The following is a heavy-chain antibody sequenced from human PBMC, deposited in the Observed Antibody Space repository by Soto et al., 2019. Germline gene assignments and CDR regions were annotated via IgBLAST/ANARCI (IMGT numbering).Heavy chain of an antibody. CDR1: GFTPTTTP. CDR2: ISGTASRT. V-gene: IGHV3-23*01. CDR3: ATSFRYFDN. D-gene: IGHD3-9*01. J-gene: IGHJ4*02. Sequence: GGSLRLSCAVSGFTPTTTPLSWVRQPPGKGLEWVTTISGTASRTYYVDSVKGRFFISRDNSKNTVTLQMNNLTVDDTAVYYCATSFRYFDNWGKGTQVTVSS.